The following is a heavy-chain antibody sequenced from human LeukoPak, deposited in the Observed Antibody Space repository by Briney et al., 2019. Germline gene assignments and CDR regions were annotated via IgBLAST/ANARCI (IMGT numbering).Heavy chain of an antibody. D-gene: IGHD2-15*01. CDR2: INPYTGGT. CDR1: GYTFTAYQ. CDR3: ARHACSATGCSGFDV. J-gene: IGHJ3*01. V-gene: IGHV1-2*06. Sequence: ASVKVSCKASGYTFTAYQMHWVRQAPGQGPEWMGRINPYTGGTDYAQKFQGRVSMTRDTSISTVYLELSRLKSDDTAVYYCARHACSATGCSGFDVWGQGTMLTVSS.